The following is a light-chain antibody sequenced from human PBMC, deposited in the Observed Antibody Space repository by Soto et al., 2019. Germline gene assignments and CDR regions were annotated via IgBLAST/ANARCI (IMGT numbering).Light chain of an antibody. CDR2: GAS. CDR1: QNIRGD. CDR3: QQYGSSPIT. J-gene: IGKJ5*01. Sequence: EIVLTQSPGTLSLSPGERATLSCRASQNIRGDLAWYQQKPGQAPRLLIFGASSRATGIPDRFSGTGSGTDFTLTISRLEPEDFAVYYCQQYGSSPITFGQGTRLEI. V-gene: IGKV3-20*01.